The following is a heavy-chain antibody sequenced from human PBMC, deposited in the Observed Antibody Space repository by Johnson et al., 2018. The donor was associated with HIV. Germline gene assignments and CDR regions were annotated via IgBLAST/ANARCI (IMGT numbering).Heavy chain of an antibody. CDR1: GFTVSSNY. CDR3: ARDGKYSSIGPDAFDV. V-gene: IGHV3-66*03. D-gene: IGHD6-13*01. Sequence: VQLVESGGDLIQPGGSLRLSCAASGFTVSSNYMTWVRQAPGKGLEWVSVIYSGGSTYYADSVKGRFTISRDNSKNTLYLQMNSLRPENTAVYFCARDGKYSSIGPDAFDVWGQGTMVAVSS. CDR2: IYSGGST. J-gene: IGHJ3*01.